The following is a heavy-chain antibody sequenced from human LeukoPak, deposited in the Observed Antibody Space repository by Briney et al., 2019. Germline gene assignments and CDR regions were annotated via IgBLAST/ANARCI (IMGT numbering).Heavy chain of an antibody. V-gene: IGHV4-39*07. CDR1: GGSISSSSYY. CDR3: ARSVGGDFDY. J-gene: IGHJ4*02. CDR2: IYYSGST. D-gene: IGHD2-15*01. Sequence: PSETLSLTCTVSGGSISSSSYYWGWIRQPPGKGLEWIGSIYYSGSTYYNPSLKSRVTISVDTSKNQFSPKLSSVTAADTAVYYCARSVGGDFDYWGQGTLVTVSS.